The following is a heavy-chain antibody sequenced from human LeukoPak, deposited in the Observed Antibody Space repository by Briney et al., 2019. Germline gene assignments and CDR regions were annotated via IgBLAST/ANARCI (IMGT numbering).Heavy chain of an antibody. D-gene: IGHD6-13*01. CDR2: INSDGSAT. Sequence: GSLRLSCAASGFTLINYWMQWVRQAPGKGLVWVSRINSDGSATSYADSVKGRFTISRDNAKNTLYLQMNSLRAEDTAVYYCAREQQLVLLSIDFWGQGTLVTVSS. CDR1: GFTLINYW. CDR3: AREQQLVLLSIDF. J-gene: IGHJ4*02. V-gene: IGHV3-74*01.